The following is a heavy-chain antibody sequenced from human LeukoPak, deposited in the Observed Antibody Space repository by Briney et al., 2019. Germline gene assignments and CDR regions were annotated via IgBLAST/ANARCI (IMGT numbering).Heavy chain of an antibody. CDR1: GYSISSGYY. D-gene: IGHD1-26*01. CDR3: ASGEVGATTLNY. J-gene: IGHJ4*02. V-gene: IGHV4-38-2*01. Sequence: SETLSLTCAVSGYSISSGYYWGWIRQPPGKGLEWIGRIYTSGSTNYNPSLKSRVTISVDTSKNQFSLKLSSVTAADTAVYYCASGEVGATTLNYWGQGTLVTVSS. CDR2: IYTSGST.